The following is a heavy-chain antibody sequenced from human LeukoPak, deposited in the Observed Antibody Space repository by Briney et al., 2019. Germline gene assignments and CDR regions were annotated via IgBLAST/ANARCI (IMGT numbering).Heavy chain of an antibody. Sequence: GGSLRLSCAASGFTFDEYVMNWVRQAPGKGLEWVSSINWNGDATHYIDSVTGRFTISRDNAKNSLYLQMNRLRAEDTAFYFCARAYCSRASCYLDNFYYYMDVWGKGTTVIVSS. CDR1: GFTFDEYV. D-gene: IGHD2-2*01. CDR2: INWNGDAT. V-gene: IGHV3-20*04. CDR3: ARAYCSRASCYLDNFYYYMDV. J-gene: IGHJ6*03.